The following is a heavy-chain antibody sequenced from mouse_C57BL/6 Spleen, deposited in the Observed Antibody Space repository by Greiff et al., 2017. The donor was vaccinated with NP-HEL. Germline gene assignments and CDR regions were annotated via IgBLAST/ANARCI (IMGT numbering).Heavy chain of an antibody. Sequence: QVQLQQSGAELVKPGASVKLSCKASGYTFTSYWMHWVKQRPGQGLEWIGMIHPNSGSTNYNEKFKSKATLTVDKSSSTAYMQLSSLTSEDSAVYYCARSDYYGSSNFDYWGQGTTLTVSS. CDR3: ARSDYYGSSNFDY. D-gene: IGHD1-1*01. CDR2: IHPNSGST. V-gene: IGHV1-64*01. J-gene: IGHJ2*01. CDR1: GYTFTSYW.